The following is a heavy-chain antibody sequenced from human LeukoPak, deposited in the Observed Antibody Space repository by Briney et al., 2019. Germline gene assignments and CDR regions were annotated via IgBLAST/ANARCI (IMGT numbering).Heavy chain of an antibody. CDR2: ISSSSSYI. V-gene: IGHV3-21*04. CDR3: ARDLPTYYYGSGSYYDY. J-gene: IGHJ4*02. D-gene: IGHD3-10*01. Sequence: GGSLRLSCAASGFTFSSYSMNWVRQAPGKGLEWVSSISSSSSYIYYADSVKGRFTISRDNAKNSLYLQMNSLRAEDTAVYYCARDLPTYYYGSGSYYDYWGQGTLVTVSS. CDR1: GFTFSSYS.